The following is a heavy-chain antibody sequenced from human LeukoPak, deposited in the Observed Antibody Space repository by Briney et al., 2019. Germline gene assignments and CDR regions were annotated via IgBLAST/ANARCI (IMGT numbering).Heavy chain of an antibody. Sequence: GGSLRLSCAASGFTFSRLWMSWVRQAPGKGLEWVSSISSSSSYIYYGDSVKGRFTISRDNAKNSLYLQMNSLRAEDTAVYYCARGPRIAVPDVWGKGTTVTVSS. D-gene: IGHD6-19*01. V-gene: IGHV3-21*01. CDR1: GFTFSRLW. CDR2: ISSSSSYI. CDR3: ARGPRIAVPDV. J-gene: IGHJ6*04.